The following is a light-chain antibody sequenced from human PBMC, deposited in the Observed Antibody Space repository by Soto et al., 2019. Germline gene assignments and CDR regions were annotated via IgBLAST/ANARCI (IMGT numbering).Light chain of an antibody. J-gene: IGKJ5*01. CDR1: QDISSW. Sequence: IDMTQSPSAVSSSLGDIVTITFLASQDISSWLAWYQQKPGKAPNLLIYTASNLQSGVPSRFSGSGSGTHFTLTISSLQPEDFATYYCQQANSFPITFGQGTRLEIK. CDR2: TAS. CDR3: QQANSFPIT. V-gene: IGKV1-12*01.